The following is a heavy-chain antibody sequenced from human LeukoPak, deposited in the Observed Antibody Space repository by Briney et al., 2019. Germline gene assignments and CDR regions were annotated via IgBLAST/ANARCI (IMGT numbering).Heavy chain of an antibody. Sequence: SETLTLICAVYGGSLSGYYWNWIRQPPGKGLEWIGEINRSGSINYSPSLKSRVTISLDTSNSQFSLKLSSVTAAETAVYYCARVRITMVRGANNWFDPWGQGTLVTVSS. CDR3: ARVRITMVRGANNWFDP. V-gene: IGHV4-34*01. CDR2: INRSGSI. J-gene: IGHJ5*02. CDR1: GGSLSGYY. D-gene: IGHD3-10*01.